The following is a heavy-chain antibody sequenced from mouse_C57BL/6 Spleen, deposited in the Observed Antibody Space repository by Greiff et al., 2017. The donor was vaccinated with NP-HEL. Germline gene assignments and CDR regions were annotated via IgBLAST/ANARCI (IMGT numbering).Heavy chain of an antibody. D-gene: IGHD1-1*01. CDR1: GYAFTNYL. J-gene: IGHJ3*01. CDR2: INPGSGGT. CDR3: ARHYGSAFAY. V-gene: IGHV1-54*01. Sequence: QVQLKESGAELVRPGTSVKVSCKASGYAFTNYLIEWVKQRPGQGLEWIGVINPGSGGTNYNEKFKGKATLTADKSSSTAYMQLSSLTSEDSAVYFCARHYGSAFAYWGQGTLVTVSA.